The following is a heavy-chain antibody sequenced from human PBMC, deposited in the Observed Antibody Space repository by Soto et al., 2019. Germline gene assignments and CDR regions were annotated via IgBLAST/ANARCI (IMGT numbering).Heavy chain of an antibody. CDR1: GGYISSLDYY. CDR2: IYYSGST. V-gene: IGHV4-30-4*01. J-gene: IGHJ5*02. D-gene: IGHD2-21*02. CDR3: ARAMVVTQNWFDP. Sequence: SEPLSLTCTVSGGYISSLDYYWSWKSQPPGKGLEWIGYIYYSGSTYYNPSLRSRVTISVDTSRNQFSLKLSSVTAADTAVYYCARAMVVTQNWFDPWGQGTLVTVSS.